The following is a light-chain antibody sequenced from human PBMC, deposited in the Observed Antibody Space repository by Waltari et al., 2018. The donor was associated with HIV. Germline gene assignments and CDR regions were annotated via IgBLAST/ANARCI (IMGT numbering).Light chain of an antibody. CDR3: QSHDSSLSGYV. Sequence: QSVLTQPPSVSGAPGQRVTISCTGSRSNIGAGHPVHWYQQLPGTAPKLLIYGNSNRPSGVPDRFSGSKSGTSASLAITGLQAEDEADYYCQSHDSSLSGYVFGTGTKVTVL. CDR1: RSNIGAGHP. J-gene: IGLJ1*01. CDR2: GNS. V-gene: IGLV1-40*01.